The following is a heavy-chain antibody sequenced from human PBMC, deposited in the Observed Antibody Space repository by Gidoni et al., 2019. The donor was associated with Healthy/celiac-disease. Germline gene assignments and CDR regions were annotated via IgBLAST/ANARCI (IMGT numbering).Heavy chain of an antibody. CDR1: GFTFSSYA. Sequence: EVQLLDSAGGLVQPGGSLRLSCAASGFTFSSYAMSWVRQAPGKGLEWVSAISGSGGSTYYAESVKGRFTISRDNSKNTLYLQMNSRRAEDTAVYYCAKDHGDFWSGYSGGYWGQGTLVTVSS. J-gene: IGHJ4*02. CDR3: AKDHGDFWSGYSGGY. CDR2: ISGSGGST. D-gene: IGHD3-3*01. V-gene: IGHV3-23*01.